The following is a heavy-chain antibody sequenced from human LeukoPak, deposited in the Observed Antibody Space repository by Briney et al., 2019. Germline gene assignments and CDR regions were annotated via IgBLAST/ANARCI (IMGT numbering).Heavy chain of an antibody. V-gene: IGHV3-7*01. D-gene: IGHD2-15*01. CDR1: GFIFSSSW. CDR2: IKQDGSEK. J-gene: IGHJ4*02. CDR3: ARDLCSGGSCYPYPPY. Sequence: GGSLRLSCAASGFIFSSSWMSWFRQAPGKGLEWVANIKQDGSEKYYVDSVRGRFTISRDNAKNSLYLQMNSLRAEDTAVYYCARDLCSGGSCYPYPPYWGQGTLVTVSS.